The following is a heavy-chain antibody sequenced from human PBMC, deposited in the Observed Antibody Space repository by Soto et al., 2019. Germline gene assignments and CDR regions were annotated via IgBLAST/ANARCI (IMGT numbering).Heavy chain of an antibody. CDR3: ARDTYYYDSSGYPRLSYFDY. V-gene: IGHV1-69*12. J-gene: IGHJ4*02. CDR1: GGTFSSYA. CDR2: IIPIFGTA. Sequence: VPLVQSGAEVKKPGSSVKVSCKASGGTFSSYAISWVRQAPGQGLEWMGGIIPIFGTANYAQKFQGRVTITADESTSTAYMELSSLRSEDTAVYYCARDTYYYDSSGYPRLSYFDYWGQGTLVTVSS. D-gene: IGHD3-22*01.